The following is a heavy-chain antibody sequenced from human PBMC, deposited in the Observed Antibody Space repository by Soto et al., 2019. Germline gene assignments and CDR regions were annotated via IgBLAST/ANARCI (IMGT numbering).Heavy chain of an antibody. V-gene: IGHV3-11*05. CDR3: AKDSEPHYGSGSFGLDY. CDR2: ISSSSSYT. D-gene: IGHD3-10*01. CDR1: GFTFSDYY. J-gene: IGHJ4*02. Sequence: GGSLRLSCAASGFTFSDYYMSWIRQAPGKGLEWVSYISSSSSYTNYADSVKGRFTISRDNSKNTLYLQMNSLRAEDTAVYYCAKDSEPHYGSGSFGLDYWGQGTLVTVSS.